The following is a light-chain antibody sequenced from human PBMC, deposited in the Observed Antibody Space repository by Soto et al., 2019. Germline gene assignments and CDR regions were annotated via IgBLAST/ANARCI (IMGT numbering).Light chain of an antibody. CDR3: QQITNWPPSIT. CDR2: GAS. V-gene: IGKV3-15*01. CDR1: QSVSSN. J-gene: IGKJ5*01. Sequence: EIVMTQSPAALSVSPGERATLSCRASQSVSSNLAWYQQKPGQAPRLLIYGASTRATGIPARFSGSGSGTDFTLTISSLDPEDFAVYYCQQITNWPPSITFGQGTRLEIK.